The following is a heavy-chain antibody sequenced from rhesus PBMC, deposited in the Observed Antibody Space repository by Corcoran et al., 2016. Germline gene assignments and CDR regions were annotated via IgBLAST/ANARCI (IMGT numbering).Heavy chain of an antibody. V-gene: IGHV1-111*02. D-gene: IGHD1-20*01. CDR2: VDPEDGEA. CDR1: GYTFTDYY. CDR3: ATGSWNNLLNY. Sequence: EVQLVQSGAEVKKPGASVKISCKASGYTFTDYYLHWVRQAPGKGLEWMGRVDPEDGEAIHPQKCQDRVTITADTSTDTAYMELSSLRSEDTAVYYCATGSWNNLLNYWGQGVLVTVSS. J-gene: IGHJ4*01.